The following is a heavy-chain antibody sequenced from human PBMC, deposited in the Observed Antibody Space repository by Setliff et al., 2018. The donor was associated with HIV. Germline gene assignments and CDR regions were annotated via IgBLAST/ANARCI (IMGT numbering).Heavy chain of an antibody. CDR1: GGSINSGIYY. CDR3: ARVGASGVPSTMDYYYYMDV. D-gene: IGHD3-10*01. J-gene: IGHJ6*03. Sequence: PSETLSLTCTVSGGSINSGIYYWTWIRQPAGKGLEWLGRIHIGGNTNYNPSLESRVTMSVDTSRTQFSLKLRSVTAADTAVYYCARVGASGVPSTMDYYYYMDVWGKGTTVTVSS. V-gene: IGHV4-61*02. CDR2: IHIGGNT.